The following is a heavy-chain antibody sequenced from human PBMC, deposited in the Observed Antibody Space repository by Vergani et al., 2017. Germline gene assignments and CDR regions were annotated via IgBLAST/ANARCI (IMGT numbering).Heavy chain of an antibody. CDR2: IIPIFGTA. CDR1: GGTFSSYA. V-gene: IGHV1-69*12. CDR3: ARERSGYYYDSSDAFDI. D-gene: IGHD3-22*01. J-gene: IGHJ3*02. Sequence: QVQLVQSGAEVKKPGSSVKVSCKASGGTFSSYAISWVRQAPGQGLEWMGGIIPIFGTANYAQKFQGRFTITADESTSTAYMELSSLRSEDTAVYYCARERSGYYYDSSDAFDIWGQGTLVTVSS.